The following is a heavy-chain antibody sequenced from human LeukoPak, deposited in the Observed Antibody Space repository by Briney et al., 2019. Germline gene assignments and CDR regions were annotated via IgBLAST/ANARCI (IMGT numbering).Heavy chain of an antibody. V-gene: IGHV4-59*01. D-gene: IGHD6-13*01. Sequence: NPSETLSLTCTVSGGSISSYYWSWIRQSPGKGLEWIGYIYYTGSTNYNPSLKSRVTISVDTSKNQFSLKLSSVTAADTAVYYCAREDLQLGSSWSPFDYWGQGTLVTVSS. CDR2: IYYTGST. CDR3: AREDLQLGSSWSPFDY. J-gene: IGHJ4*02. CDR1: GGSISSYY.